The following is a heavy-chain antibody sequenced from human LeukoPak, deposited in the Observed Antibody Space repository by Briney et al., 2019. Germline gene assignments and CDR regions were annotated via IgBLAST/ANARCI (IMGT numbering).Heavy chain of an antibody. CDR3: AKNRWGSVATPDS. J-gene: IGHJ4*02. Sequence: GSLRLSCAASGFSFSDYDIHWVRLAPGKGLDWVTFIRYDGSNTYAESVKGRFTISRDNSKNTVYLQMNSLAIEDTAIYYCAKNRWGSVATPDSWGQGTVVTVSS. CDR1: GFSFSDYD. V-gene: IGHV3-30*02. CDR2: IRYDGSNT. D-gene: IGHD5-12*01.